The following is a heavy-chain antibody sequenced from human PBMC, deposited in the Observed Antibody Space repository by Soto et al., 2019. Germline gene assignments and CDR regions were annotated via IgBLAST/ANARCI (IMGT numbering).Heavy chain of an antibody. CDR2: ISGSGGST. Sequence: GGSLRLSCAASGFTFSSYAMSWVRQAPGKGLEWVSAISGSGGSTYYADSVKGRFTISRDNSKNTLYLQMNSLRAEDTAVYYCAKVNEAYYYYYGMDVWGQGTTVTVSS. D-gene: IGHD1-1*01. V-gene: IGHV3-23*01. CDR3: AKVNEAYYYYYGMDV. J-gene: IGHJ6*02. CDR1: GFTFSSYA.